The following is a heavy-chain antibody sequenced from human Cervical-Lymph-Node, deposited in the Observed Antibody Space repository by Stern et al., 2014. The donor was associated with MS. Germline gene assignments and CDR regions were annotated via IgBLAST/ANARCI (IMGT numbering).Heavy chain of an antibody. V-gene: IGHV3-30*18. Sequence: QVQLVQSGGGVVQPGRSLRLSCAASGFTFSVYGMHWVRQAPGQGLEWVALISYDGSNKSYADSVKGRFTISRDNSKDTLYLQMNSLRSEDTAVYYCTKRESDFWSGGFDPWGQGTLVTVSS. J-gene: IGHJ5*02. D-gene: IGHD3-3*01. CDR2: ISYDGSNK. CDR1: GFTFSVYG. CDR3: TKRESDFWSGGFDP.